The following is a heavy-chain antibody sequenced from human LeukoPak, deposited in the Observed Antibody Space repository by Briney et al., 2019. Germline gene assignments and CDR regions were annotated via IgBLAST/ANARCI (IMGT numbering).Heavy chain of an antibody. D-gene: IGHD4-23*01. CDR2: IFGSGTPT. Sequence: GGSLRLSCAASGFTFSNYAMSWVRQAPGKGLEWVSTIFGSGTPTHYADSVKDRITISRDNSKNTLDLQMNSLRAEDTAVYYCKDDYGGNSDYWGQGTLVTVSS. J-gene: IGHJ4*02. CDR3: KDDYGGNSDY. CDR1: GFTFSNYA. V-gene: IGHV3-23*01.